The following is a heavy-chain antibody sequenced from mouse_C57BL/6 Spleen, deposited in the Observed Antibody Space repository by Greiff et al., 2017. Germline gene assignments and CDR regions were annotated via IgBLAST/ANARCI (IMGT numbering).Heavy chain of an antibody. D-gene: IGHD1-1*01. CDR2: ISDGGSYT. J-gene: IGHJ4*01. V-gene: IGHV5-4*01. Sequence: EVQLVESGGGLVKPGGSLKLSCAASGFTFSSYAMSWVRQTPEKRLEWVATISDGGSYTYYPDNVKGRFTISRDNAKNNLYLQMSHLKSEDTAMYYCARATTVNPGAMDYWGQGTSVTVSS. CDR3: ARATTVNPGAMDY. CDR1: GFTFSSYA.